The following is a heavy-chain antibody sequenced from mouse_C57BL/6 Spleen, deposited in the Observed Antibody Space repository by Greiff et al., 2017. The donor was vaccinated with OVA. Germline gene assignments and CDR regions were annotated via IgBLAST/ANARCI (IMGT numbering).Heavy chain of an antibody. CDR1: GYTFTSYW. J-gene: IGHJ1*03. CDR2: IDPSDSET. D-gene: IGHD1-1*01. CDR3: ARGDYYGSSSYWYFDV. Sequence: VQLQQPGAELVRPGSSVKLSCKASGYTFTSYWMHWVKQRPIQGLEWIGNIDPSDSETHYNQKFKDKATLTVAKSSSTAYMQLSSLTSEDSAVYYGARGDYYGSSSYWYFDVWGTGTTVTVSS. V-gene: IGHV1-52*01.